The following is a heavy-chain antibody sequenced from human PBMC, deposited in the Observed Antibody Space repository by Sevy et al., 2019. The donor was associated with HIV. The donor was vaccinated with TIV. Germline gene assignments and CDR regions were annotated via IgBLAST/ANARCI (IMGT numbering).Heavy chain of an antibody. J-gene: IGHJ4*02. D-gene: IGHD2-8*01. V-gene: IGHV3-30*03. Sequence: GGSLRLSCAASGFTFSSYGIHWVRQAPGKGLEWVAVISYDGSNKYYADSVKGRFTISRDNSKNKLYLQMNSLRAEDTAVYYCASLSGGLMVYAMDLDYWGQGTLVTVSS. CDR1: GFTFSSYG. CDR2: ISYDGSNK. CDR3: ASLSGGLMVYAMDLDY.